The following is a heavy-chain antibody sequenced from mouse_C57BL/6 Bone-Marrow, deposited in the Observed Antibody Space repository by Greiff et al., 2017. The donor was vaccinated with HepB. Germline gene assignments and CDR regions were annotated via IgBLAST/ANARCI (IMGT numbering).Heavy chain of an antibody. CDR3: ARSEVIYFDY. CDR1: GYTFTSYW. CDR2: IDPSDSYT. V-gene: IGHV1-59*01. Sequence: VQLQQSGAELVRPGTSVKLSCKASGYTFTSYWMHWVKQRPGQGLEWIGVIDPSDSYTNYNQKFKGKATLTVDTSSSTAYMQLSSLTSEDSAVYYCARSEVIYFDYWGQGTTLTVSS. J-gene: IGHJ2*01. D-gene: IGHD2-2*01.